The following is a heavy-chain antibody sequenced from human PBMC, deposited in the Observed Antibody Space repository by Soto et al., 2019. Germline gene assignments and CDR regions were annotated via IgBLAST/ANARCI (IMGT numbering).Heavy chain of an antibody. J-gene: IGHJ5*02. Sequence: EVQLVESGGGLVQPGGSLRLSCGASRYTFVSYSMHWVRQAPGKGLEWVSYISSKSTTIYYADSVKGRFTISTDNAKNSLYLQMNSVRDEDTAIYYCARHVDTSMVNRCFDPWGQGTLVTVSS. CDR3: ARHVDTSMVNRCFDP. D-gene: IGHD5-18*01. V-gene: IGHV3-48*02. CDR1: RYTFVSYS. CDR2: ISSKSTTI.